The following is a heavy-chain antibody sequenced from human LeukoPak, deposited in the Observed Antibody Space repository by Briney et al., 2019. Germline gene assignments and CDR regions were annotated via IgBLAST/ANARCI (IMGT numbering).Heavy chain of an antibody. CDR3: VRDMGYYDKV. D-gene: IGHD3-22*01. J-gene: IGHJ4*02. CDR2: INSDGKST. Sequence: GGSLRLSCAASGFTFSTSWMHWVRQAPGKGLVWASRINSDGKSTNYADSVKGRFTISRDNAKNTLYLQMNSLRTEDTAVYYCVRDMGYYDKVWGQGTLVTVSS. CDR1: GFTFSTSW. V-gene: IGHV3-74*01.